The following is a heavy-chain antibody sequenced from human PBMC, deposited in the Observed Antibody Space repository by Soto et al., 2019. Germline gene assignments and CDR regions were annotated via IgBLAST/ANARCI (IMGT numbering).Heavy chain of an antibody. CDR1: GFTFMSYT. Sequence: GGSLRLSCAASGFTFMSYTMNWVRQAPGTGLEWVASISSSSSYIEYADSLKGRFTISRDNAKNSVHLQMRSLRAEDTAVYYCARGSFFYETSGYYPPDCWGQGTLVTVSS. V-gene: IGHV3-21*01. CDR2: ISSSSSYI. J-gene: IGHJ4*02. D-gene: IGHD3-22*01. CDR3: ARGSFFYETSGYYPPDC.